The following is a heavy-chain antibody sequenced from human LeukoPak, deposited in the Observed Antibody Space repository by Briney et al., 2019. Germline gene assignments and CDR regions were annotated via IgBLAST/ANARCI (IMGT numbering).Heavy chain of an antibody. Sequence: SETLSLTCAVYGGSFSGYYWSWIRQRPGKGLEWIGENQSGSTNYNASLKSRVTTSVDTSKNQFSLKLTSVTAADTAVYYCAREKGGMVDYWGQGTLVTVSS. D-gene: IGHD2-15*01. CDR2: NQSGST. J-gene: IGHJ4*02. CDR1: GGSFSGYY. V-gene: IGHV4-34*01. CDR3: AREKGGMVDY.